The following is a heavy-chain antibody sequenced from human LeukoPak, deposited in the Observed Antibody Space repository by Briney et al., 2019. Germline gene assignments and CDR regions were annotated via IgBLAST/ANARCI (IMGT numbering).Heavy chain of an antibody. CDR1: GGSFSDYS. Sequence: PSETLSLTCTVYGGSFSDYSWSWIRQPPGKGLEWIGEVSHGGTTNYNPSLESRVTLSIDTSNSQFSLNLKSVTAADSGVYYCARDGIAVFGVITGNYYYMDVWGKGTTVTVSS. CDR3: ARDGIAVFGVITGNYYYMDV. D-gene: IGHD3-3*01. J-gene: IGHJ6*03. CDR2: VSHGGTT. V-gene: IGHV4-34*01.